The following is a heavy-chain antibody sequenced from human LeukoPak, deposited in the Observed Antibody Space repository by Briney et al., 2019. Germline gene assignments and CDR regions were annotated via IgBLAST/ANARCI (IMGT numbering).Heavy chain of an antibody. J-gene: IGHJ4*02. CDR2: IYPADSDT. D-gene: IGHD3-3*01. CDR3: ARHIGSGYWYFDY. CDR1: GYSFTTYW. Sequence: GESLKISCKGSGYSFTTYWIAWVRQLPGKGLEWMGIIYPADSDTRYSPSFQHQVTISADKSFSTAYLQWSSLKASDTAIYYCARHIGSGYWYFDYWGQGTLVTVSS. V-gene: IGHV5-51*01.